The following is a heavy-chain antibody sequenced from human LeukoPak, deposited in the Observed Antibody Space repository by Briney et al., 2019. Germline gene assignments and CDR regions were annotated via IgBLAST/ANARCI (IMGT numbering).Heavy chain of an antibody. V-gene: IGHV3-49*04. CDR3: TVTVGEY. CDR2: IRSKAYGVTT. CDR1: GFTFSSYG. J-gene: IGHJ4*02. D-gene: IGHD2-21*02. Sequence: GGTLRLSCAASGFTFSSYGMSWVRQAPGKGLEWVGFIRSKAYGVTTEYAASVKGRFTISRDDSKSIAYLQMNSLKTEDTAVYYCTVTVGEYWGQGTLVTVSS.